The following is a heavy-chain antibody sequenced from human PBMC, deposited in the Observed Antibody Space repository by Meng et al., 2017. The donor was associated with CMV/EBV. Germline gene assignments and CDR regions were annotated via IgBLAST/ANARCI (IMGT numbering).Heavy chain of an antibody. CDR1: GFSFDNYA. Sequence: GESLKISCVGSGFSFDNYAMSWVRQAPGKGLEWVSTISGSGGSRYYADSAKGRFTISRDNSKNTLYLQMNSLRTEDTAVYYCAKGVYSSGYYYYGMDVWGQGTTVTVSS. CDR3: AKGVYSSGYYYYGMDV. J-gene: IGHJ6*02. CDR2: ISGSGGSR. V-gene: IGHV3-23*01. D-gene: IGHD6-19*01.